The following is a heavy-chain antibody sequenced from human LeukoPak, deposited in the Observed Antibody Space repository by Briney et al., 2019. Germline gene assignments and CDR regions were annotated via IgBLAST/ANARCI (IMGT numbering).Heavy chain of an antibody. V-gene: IGHV1-2*02. CDR2: INPNSGGT. Sequence: ASVKVSCKASGYTFTGYYMHWVRQAPGQGLEWMGWINPNSGGTNYAQKFQGRVTMTRDTSISTAYMELSRLRSDDTAVYYCARDSGSSWYNPSYYYMDVWGKGTTVTISS. CDR1: GYTFTGYY. CDR3: ARDSGSSWYNPSYYYMDV. J-gene: IGHJ6*03. D-gene: IGHD6-13*01.